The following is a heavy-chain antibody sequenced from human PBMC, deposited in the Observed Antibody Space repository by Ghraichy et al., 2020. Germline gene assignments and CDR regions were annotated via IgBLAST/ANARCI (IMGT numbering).Heavy chain of an antibody. CDR3: ARSFGLDTWCDP. J-gene: IGHJ5*02. Sequence: ASVKVSCKTSGYTFNDYYIHWVRQAPGQGLEWMAWINPDNGGTHSAEKFQGRVTVTSDTAINTAYLELRGLTSDDTAVYYCARSFGLDTWCDPWGHGTLVTVSS. CDR2: INPDNGGT. D-gene: IGHD3-10*01. CDR1: GYTFNDYY. V-gene: IGHV1-2*02.